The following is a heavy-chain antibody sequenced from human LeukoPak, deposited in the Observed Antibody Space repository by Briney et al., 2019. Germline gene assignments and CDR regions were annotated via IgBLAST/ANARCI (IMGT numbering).Heavy chain of an antibody. D-gene: IGHD3-10*01. V-gene: IGHV7-4-1*02. CDR3: ARGSIGAPHHFDY. Sequence: ASVKVSCKASGYTFTSYYMHWVRQAPGQGLEWMGWINTNTGNPTYAQGFTGRFVFSLDTSVSTAYLQISSLKAEDTAVYYCARGSIGAPHHFDYWGQGTLVTVSS. CDR1: GYTFTSYY. J-gene: IGHJ4*02. CDR2: INTNTGNP.